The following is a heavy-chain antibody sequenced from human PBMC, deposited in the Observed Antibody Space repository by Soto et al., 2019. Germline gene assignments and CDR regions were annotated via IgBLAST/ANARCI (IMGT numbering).Heavy chain of an antibody. CDR1: GYSFTSYW. J-gene: IGHJ4*02. Sequence: ESLMISRKGSGYSFTSYWICVVRQMPGKGLEWRGIIYPGDSDTRYSPYFQGQVTISADKSISTAYLQWSSLKASDTAMYYCARRAGYYEYYFDYWGQGTLVTVSS. CDR2: IYPGDSDT. V-gene: IGHV5-51*01. CDR3: ARRAGYYEYYFDY. D-gene: IGHD3-22*01.